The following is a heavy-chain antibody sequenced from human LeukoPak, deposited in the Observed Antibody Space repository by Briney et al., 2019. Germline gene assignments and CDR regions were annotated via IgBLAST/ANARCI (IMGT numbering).Heavy chain of an antibody. Sequence: SVKVSCKASGGTFSSYAINWVRQAPGQGLEWMGGIIPIFGTPNYAQKFQGRVTLTADESTSTVYMEVSSLKSEDTGVYYCARAPYEGAKLGHCSGDGCYSKSAKYYYYYYMDVWGKGTTLTIFS. V-gene: IGHV1-69*01. CDR3: ARAPYEGAKLGHCSGDGCYSKSAKYYYYYYMDV. J-gene: IGHJ6*03. CDR2: IIPIFGTP. D-gene: IGHD2-15*01. CDR1: GGTFSSYA.